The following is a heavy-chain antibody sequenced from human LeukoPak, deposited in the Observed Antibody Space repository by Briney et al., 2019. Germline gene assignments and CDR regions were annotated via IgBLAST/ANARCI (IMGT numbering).Heavy chain of an antibody. CDR1: GFTFSSYA. Sequence: RSLRLSCAASGFTFSSYAMHWVRQAPGKGLEWVAVISYDGSNKYYADSVKGRFTISRDNSKNTLYLQMNSLRAEDTAVYYCARDGYSGFDYWGQGTLVTVSS. CDR2: ISYDGSNK. V-gene: IGHV3-30-3*01. CDR3: ARDGYSGFDY. J-gene: IGHJ4*02. D-gene: IGHD6-13*01.